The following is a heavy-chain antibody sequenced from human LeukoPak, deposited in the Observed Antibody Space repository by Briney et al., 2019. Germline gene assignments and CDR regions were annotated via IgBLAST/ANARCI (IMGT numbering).Heavy chain of an antibody. V-gene: IGHV4-34*01. D-gene: IGHD3-10*01. CDR2: INHSGST. Sequence: SETLSLTCAVYGGSFSGYYWSWIRQPPGKGLEWIGEINHSGSTNYNPSPKSGVSISVDTCTNMLSLMLSSVTAADTAVYYCAKDGDDYYGSGSYCDYWGQGTLVTVSS. CDR3: AKDGDDYYGSGSYCDY. CDR1: GGSFSGYY. J-gene: IGHJ4*02.